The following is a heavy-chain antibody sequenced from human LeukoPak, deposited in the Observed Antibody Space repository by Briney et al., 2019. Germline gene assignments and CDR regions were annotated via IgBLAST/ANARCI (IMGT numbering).Heavy chain of an antibody. Sequence: GGSLRLSCAASGFTFSSYGMHWVRQAPGKGLEWVAVISYDGSNKYYADSVKGRFTISRDNSKNTLYLQMNSLRAEGTAVYYCAITIFSNWGQGTLVTVSS. CDR3: AITIFSN. V-gene: IGHV3-30*03. CDR2: ISYDGSNK. D-gene: IGHD3-9*01. CDR1: GFTFSSYG. J-gene: IGHJ4*02.